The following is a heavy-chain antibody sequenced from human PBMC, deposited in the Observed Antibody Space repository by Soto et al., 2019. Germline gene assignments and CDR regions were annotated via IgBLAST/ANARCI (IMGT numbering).Heavy chain of an antibody. J-gene: IGHJ6*04. Sequence: GGSLRLSCAVSGFTFSSYAMHWVRQAPGKGLEYVSAISSNGGSTYYANSVKGRFTISRDNSKNTLYLQMGSLRAEDMAVYYCARGKGFCGYDYNYYYYGMDVWGKGTTVIVST. V-gene: IGHV3-64*01. D-gene: IGHD5-12*01. CDR1: GFTFSSYA. CDR2: ISSNGGST. CDR3: ARGKGFCGYDYNYYYYGMDV.